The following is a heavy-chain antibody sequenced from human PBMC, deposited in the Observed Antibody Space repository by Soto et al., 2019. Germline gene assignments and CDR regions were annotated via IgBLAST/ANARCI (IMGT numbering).Heavy chain of an antibody. CDR1: GGSFSDYT. V-gene: IGHV1-69*01. Sequence: QAQLVQSGAEVKKPGSSVKVSCKASGGSFSDYTINWVRQAPGQGLEWMGGVIPIFQTPTYAQNFQGRVTITPDESTSTAYMELNSLTSGDTAVYYCARVSRGPIDNWGQGTLVTVSS. CDR3: ARVSRGPIDN. J-gene: IGHJ4*02. D-gene: IGHD3-10*01. CDR2: VIPIFQTP.